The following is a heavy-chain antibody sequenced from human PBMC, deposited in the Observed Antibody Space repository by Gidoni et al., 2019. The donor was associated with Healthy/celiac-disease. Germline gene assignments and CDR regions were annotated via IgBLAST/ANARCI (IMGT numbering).Heavy chain of an antibody. J-gene: IGHJ4*02. Sequence: QVQLVQSGAEVKKPGSSVKVSCKAYGGTFRSYAISWVRQAPGQGLEWMGRYIPIFGIANDAQKFQGRVTITADKSTSTAYMELSSLRSEDTAVYYCARGNLLHSYPIIDYWGQGTLVTVSS. V-gene: IGHV1-69*04. D-gene: IGHD5-18*01. CDR1: GGTFRSYA. CDR2: YIPIFGIA. CDR3: ARGNLLHSYPIIDY.